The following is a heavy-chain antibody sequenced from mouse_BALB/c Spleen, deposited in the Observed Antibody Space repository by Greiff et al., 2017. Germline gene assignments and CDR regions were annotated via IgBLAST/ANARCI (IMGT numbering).Heavy chain of an antibody. D-gene: IGHD2-3*01. J-gene: IGHJ4*01. CDR1: GYSFTSYW. Sequence: EVQLQQSGTVLARPGASVKMSCKASGYSFTSYWMHWVKQRPGQGLEWIGAIYPGNSDTSYNQKFKGKAKLTAVTSASTAYMELSSLTNEDSAVYYCTRWNGIYDGYYYAMDYWGQGTSVTVSS. V-gene: IGHV1-5*01. CDR3: TRWNGIYDGYYYAMDY. CDR2: IYPGNSDT.